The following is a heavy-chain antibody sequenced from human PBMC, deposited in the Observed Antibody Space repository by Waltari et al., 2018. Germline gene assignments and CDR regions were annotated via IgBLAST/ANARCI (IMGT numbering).Heavy chain of an antibody. D-gene: IGHD2-2*01. CDR2: ISGSGGST. J-gene: IGHJ4*02. Sequence: EVQLLESGGGLVQPGGSLRLSCAASGFTFSSYAMSWVRQAPGKGLEWVSAISGSGGSTYYADSVKGRFNISRDNSKNTLYLQMNSLRAEDTAVYYCANTFPYCSSTSCFPFDYWGQGTLVTVSS. CDR1: GFTFSSYA. CDR3: ANTFPYCSSTSCFPFDY. V-gene: IGHV3-23*01.